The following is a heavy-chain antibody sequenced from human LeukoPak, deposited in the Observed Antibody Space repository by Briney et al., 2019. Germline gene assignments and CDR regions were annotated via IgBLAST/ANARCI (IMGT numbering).Heavy chain of an antibody. D-gene: IGHD1-26*01. CDR3: TRESGSYHGNDY. J-gene: IGHJ4*02. CDR2: INPNNGAT. CDR1: GYIFTGYY. V-gene: IGHV1-2*06. Sequence: ASVKVSCKASGYIFTGYYMHWVRQAPGQGLEWMGRINPNNGATNYAQKPQGRVTITGDTSIRTAYMELSSLRSDDTAVYYCTRESGSYHGNDYWGQGTLVTVSS.